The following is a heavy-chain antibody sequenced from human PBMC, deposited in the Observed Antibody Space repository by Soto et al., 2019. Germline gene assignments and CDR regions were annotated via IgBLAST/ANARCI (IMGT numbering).Heavy chain of an antibody. V-gene: IGHV3-30-3*01. CDR1: GFTFSSSA. CDR3: ARTQYSSSGYADYYHGMDV. CDR2: ISDDGSNK. Sequence: QVQLVESGGGVVQPGRSLRLSCAASGFTFSSSAMNWVRQAPGKGLEWVAVISDDGSNKYYEDSVKGRFTISRDNSKNTLYLQIDSLRAEDKAVYYCARTQYSSSGYADYYHGMDVWGQGTTGNVSS. J-gene: IGHJ6*02. D-gene: IGHD6-13*01.